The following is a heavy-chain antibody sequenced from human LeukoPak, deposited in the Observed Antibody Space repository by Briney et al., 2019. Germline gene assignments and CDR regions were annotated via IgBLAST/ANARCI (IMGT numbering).Heavy chain of an antibody. D-gene: IGHD1-1*01. V-gene: IGHV3-7*02. J-gene: IGHJ4*02. CDR1: GFTFSYYW. CDR3: AGYGKSKLDY. CDR2: IKQDGSEK. Sequence: GGSLRLSCAASGFTFSYYWMGWVRQAPGKGLEWVANIKQDGSEKYYVDSVRGRFTISRDNAKNSLYLQMNSMRAEDTAVYYCAGYGKSKLDYWGQGTLVTVSS.